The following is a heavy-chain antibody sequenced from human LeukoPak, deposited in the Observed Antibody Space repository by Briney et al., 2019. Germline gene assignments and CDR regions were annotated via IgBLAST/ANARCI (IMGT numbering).Heavy chain of an antibody. Sequence: GGSLRLSCATSGFTFSSYAMSWVRQASGKGLEWVSTITGSGGSTYYADSVKGRFTISRDNPKNTLYLQMNSLRAEDTAVYYCAKAISSGWRNYYFDYWGQGTLVTVSS. J-gene: IGHJ4*02. CDR2: ITGSGGST. CDR3: AKAISSGWRNYYFDY. V-gene: IGHV3-23*01. CDR1: GFTFSSYA. D-gene: IGHD6-19*01.